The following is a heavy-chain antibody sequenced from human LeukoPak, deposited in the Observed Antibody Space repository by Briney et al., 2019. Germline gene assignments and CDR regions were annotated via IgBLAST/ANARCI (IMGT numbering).Heavy chain of an antibody. Sequence: SQTLSLTCTVSGGSISSGSYYWSWIRQPAGKGLEWIGRIYTSGSTNYNPSLKSRVTISVDTSKNQFSLKLSSVTAADTAVYYCASRVTTVTTTVFDYWGQGTLVTVSS. V-gene: IGHV4-61*02. D-gene: IGHD4-17*01. CDR3: ASRVTTVTTTVFDY. CDR1: GGSISSGSYY. J-gene: IGHJ4*02. CDR2: IYTSGST.